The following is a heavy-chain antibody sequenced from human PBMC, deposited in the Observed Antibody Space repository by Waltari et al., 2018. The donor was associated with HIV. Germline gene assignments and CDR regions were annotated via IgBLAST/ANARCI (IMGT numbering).Heavy chain of an antibody. CDR2: IKQDGSEM. V-gene: IGHV3-7*03. CDR1: GFAFEKYW. CDR3: ARSSSGHFDF. D-gene: IGHD3-22*01. Sequence: DVYLIQSGGGLAQPGGALRLSSGVAGFAFEKYWMGWLRQAPGKGLEWVANIKQDGSEMYYVDSVKGRFTIFRDNTKKSLSLQMNRLRVDDTATYFCARSSSGHFDFWGQGSVVTVSS. J-gene: IGHJ4*02.